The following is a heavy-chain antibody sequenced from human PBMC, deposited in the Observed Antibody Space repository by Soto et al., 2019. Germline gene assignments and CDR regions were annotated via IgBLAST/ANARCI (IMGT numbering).Heavy chain of an antibody. CDR3: AHRQRVSYDSSGYYYGRSGNWYFDL. V-gene: IGHV2-5*02. Sequence: QITLKESGPTLVKPTQTLTLTCTFSGFSLSTSGVGVGWIRQPPGKALEWLALIYWDDDKRYSPSLKSRLTITKDTSKNQVVLTMTNMDPVDTATYYCAHRQRVSYDSSGYYYGRSGNWYFDLWGRGTLVTVSS. D-gene: IGHD3-22*01. CDR1: GFSLSTSGVG. CDR2: IYWDDDK. J-gene: IGHJ2*01.